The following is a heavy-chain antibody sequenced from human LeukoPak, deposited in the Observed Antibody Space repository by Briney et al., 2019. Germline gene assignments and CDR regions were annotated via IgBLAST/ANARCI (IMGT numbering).Heavy chain of an antibody. J-gene: IGHJ4*02. CDR1: GGSISSYY. Sequence: SETLSLTCTVSGGSISSYYWSWIRQPPGKGLEWIGYIYYSGGTNYNPSLKSRVTISVDTSKNQFSLKLSSVTAADTAVYYCAREGRYSGYLYYFDYWGQGTLVTVSS. CDR2: IYYSGGT. CDR3: AREGRYSGYLYYFDY. V-gene: IGHV4-59*01. D-gene: IGHD5-12*01.